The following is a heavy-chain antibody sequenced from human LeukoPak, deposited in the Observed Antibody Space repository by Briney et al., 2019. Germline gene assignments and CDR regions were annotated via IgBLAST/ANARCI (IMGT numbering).Heavy chain of an antibody. CDR3: ARAISNDDNSGYYY. CDR2: IYASGST. V-gene: IGHV4-4*07. D-gene: IGHD3-22*01. CDR1: GGSISSYY. J-gene: IGHJ4*02. Sequence: SETLSLTCTVSGGSISSYYWSWIRQPAEKGLEWIGRIYASGSTKYNPSLKSRVTMSVDTSKNQFSLKLSSVTAADTAVYYCARAISNDDNSGYYYWGQGTLVTVSS.